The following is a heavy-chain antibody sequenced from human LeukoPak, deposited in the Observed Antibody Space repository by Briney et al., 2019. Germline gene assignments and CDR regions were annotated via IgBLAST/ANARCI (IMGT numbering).Heavy chain of an antibody. CDR2: INHSGST. D-gene: IGHD5-12*01. V-gene: IGHV4-34*01. Sequence: SETLSLTCAVYGGSFSGYYWSWIRQPPGKGLEWIGEINHSGSTNYNPSLKSRVTISVDTSKNQFSLKLSSVTAADTAVYYCARGVATNYWGQGTLVTVSS. J-gene: IGHJ4*02. CDR3: ARGVATNY. CDR1: GGSFSGYY.